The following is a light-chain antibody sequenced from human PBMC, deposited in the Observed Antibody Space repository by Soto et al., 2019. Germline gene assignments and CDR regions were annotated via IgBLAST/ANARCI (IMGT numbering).Light chain of an antibody. CDR1: QSVTSSN. J-gene: IGKJ4*01. CDR3: QQYDTSPLT. CDR2: GPS. Sequence: EIVLTQSPGTLSLSPGERVTLSCRASQSVTSSNLAWYQQKPGQAPSLLISGPSTRATGIPARFIGSGSGTDFTLTISRLEPEDLAVYYGQQYDTSPLTFGGGTKVEI. V-gene: IGKV3-20*01.